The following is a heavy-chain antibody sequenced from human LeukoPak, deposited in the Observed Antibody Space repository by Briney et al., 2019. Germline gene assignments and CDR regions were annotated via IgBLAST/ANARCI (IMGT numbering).Heavy chain of an antibody. Sequence: PSETLSLTCTVSGGSISSSSYYWGWIRQPPGKGLEWVANIKQDGSEKYYVDSVKGRFTISRDNAKNSLYLQMNRLRAEDTAVYYCAREGSQSASATYPGNDWGQGTLVTVSS. D-gene: IGHD3-10*01. CDR1: GGSISSSSYY. CDR3: AREGSQSASATYPGND. J-gene: IGHJ4*02. CDR2: IKQDGSEK. V-gene: IGHV3-7*01.